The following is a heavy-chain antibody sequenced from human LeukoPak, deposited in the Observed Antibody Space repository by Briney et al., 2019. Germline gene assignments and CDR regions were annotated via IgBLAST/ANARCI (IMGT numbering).Heavy chain of an antibody. CDR1: GYTLTELS. CDR2: FDPEDGET. D-gene: IGHD6-19*01. Sequence: ASVKVPCKVSGYTLTELSMHWVRQAPGKGLELMGGFDPEDGETIYAQKFQGRVTMTEDTSTDTAYMELSSLRSEDTAVYYCATGQGYSSGWVFDYWGQGTLVTVSS. J-gene: IGHJ4*02. CDR3: ATGQGYSSGWVFDY. V-gene: IGHV1-24*01.